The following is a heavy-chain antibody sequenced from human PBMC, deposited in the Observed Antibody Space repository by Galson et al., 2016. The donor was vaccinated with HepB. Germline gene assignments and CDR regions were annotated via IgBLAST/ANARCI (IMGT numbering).Heavy chain of an antibody. Sequence: SLRLSCAASGFTFSGYGMHWVRQAPGKGLEWVALIWNDGSYKNYADSVKGRFTISRDNSKNALSLQMTSLRAEDTAVYYCAREGTNIAVAATALDYWGQGTLVTVSS. V-gene: IGHV3-33*01. CDR2: IWNDGSYK. CDR1: GFTFSGYG. CDR3: AREGTNIAVAATALDY. D-gene: IGHD6-19*01. J-gene: IGHJ4*02.